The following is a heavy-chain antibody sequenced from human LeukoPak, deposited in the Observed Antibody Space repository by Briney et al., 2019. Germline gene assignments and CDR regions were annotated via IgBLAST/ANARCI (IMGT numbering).Heavy chain of an antibody. D-gene: IGHD4-11*01. CDR2: IYHSGIT. J-gene: IGHJ6*02. V-gene: IGHV4-30-4*01. Sequence: KSSETLSLTCTVSGGSISSGDFYWSWIRQPPEKGLEYIGYIYHSGITFYNPSLRSRVTVSIDTSKDQLSLKLSSATAADTAVYYCARDRSTVDYYGLDVWGQGTTVIVSS. CDR3: ARDRSTVDYYGLDV. CDR1: GGSISSGDFY.